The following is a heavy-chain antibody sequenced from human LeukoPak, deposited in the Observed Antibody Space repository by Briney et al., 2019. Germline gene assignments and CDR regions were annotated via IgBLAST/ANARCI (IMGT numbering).Heavy chain of an antibody. D-gene: IGHD6-19*01. J-gene: IGHJ4*02. CDR2: INHSGST. Sequence: SETLSLTCAVYGGSFRGYYWRWLRQPPGKGREGIGEINHSGSTNYNPPLTRRVTISEDKSKNKLSLVLATVPAANPGVHYLARGIRSSGWSFRSIATYFCDYWGEGTRVSVP. V-gene: IGHV4-34*01. CDR3: ARGIRSSGWSFRSIATYFCDY. CDR1: GGSFRGYY.